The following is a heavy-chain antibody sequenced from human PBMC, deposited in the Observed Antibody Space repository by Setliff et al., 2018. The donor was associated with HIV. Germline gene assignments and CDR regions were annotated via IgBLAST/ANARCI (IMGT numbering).Heavy chain of an antibody. Sequence: HPGGSLRLSCAASGFTFSSYAMSWVRQAPGKGLQWVSAMSGSGANAYYADSVKGRFTISRDNSENTLYLQMNSLRAEDAAVYYCARGASSSWYYFDYWGQGALVTVSS. J-gene: IGHJ4*02. CDR3: ARGASSSWYYFDY. D-gene: IGHD6-13*01. CDR2: MSGSGANA. V-gene: IGHV3-23*01. CDR1: GFTFSSYA.